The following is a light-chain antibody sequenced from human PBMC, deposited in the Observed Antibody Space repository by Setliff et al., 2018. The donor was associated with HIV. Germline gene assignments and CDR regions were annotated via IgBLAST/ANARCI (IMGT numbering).Light chain of an antibody. CDR1: SSDVGGYNY. J-gene: IGLJ3*02. CDR2: EVS. CDR3: SSYTTTATWV. Sequence: QSVLTQPASVSGSPGQSITISCTGTSSDVGGYNYVSWYQQHPGKAPKLMIYEVSNRPSGVPARFSGSKSANTASLTISEVQTEDEADYYCSSYTTTATWVFGGGTKVTVL. V-gene: IGLV2-14*01.